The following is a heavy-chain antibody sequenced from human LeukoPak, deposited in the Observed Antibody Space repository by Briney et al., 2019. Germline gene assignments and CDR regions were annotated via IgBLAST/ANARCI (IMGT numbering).Heavy chain of an antibody. CDR3: ARVGYSGYATFDY. J-gene: IGHJ4*02. V-gene: IGHV3-74*01. CDR2: ISPDGSGS. CDR1: GFTFSSNW. Sequence: GGSPRLSCAASGFTFSSNWMHWVRQAPGKGLVWVSRISPDGSGSSYADSVKGRFTISRDNAKNTLYLQMNSLRAEDTAVYYCARVGYSGYATFDYWGQGTLVTVSS. D-gene: IGHD5-12*01.